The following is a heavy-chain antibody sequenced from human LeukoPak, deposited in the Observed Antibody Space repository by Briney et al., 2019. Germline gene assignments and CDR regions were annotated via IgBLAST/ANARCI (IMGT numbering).Heavy chain of an antibody. CDR2: ISYDGSNK. V-gene: IGHV3-30*18. J-gene: IGHJ5*02. CDR1: GFTFSSYG. Sequence: GGSLRLSCAASGFTFSSYGRHWVRQAPGKGLEWVAVISYDGSNKYYADSVKGRFTISRDNTKNTLYLQMNSLSAEDTAVYYCAKDRDSSSWYQSSDWFDPWGQGTLVTVSS. CDR3: AKDRDSSSWYQSSDWFDP. D-gene: IGHD6-13*01.